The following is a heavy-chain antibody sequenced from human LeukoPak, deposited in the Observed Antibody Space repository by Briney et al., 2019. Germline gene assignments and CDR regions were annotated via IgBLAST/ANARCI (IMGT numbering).Heavy chain of an antibody. J-gene: IGHJ4*02. V-gene: IGHV4-4*07. D-gene: IGHD3-10*01. CDR1: YGSISSFY. CDR3: ARDSVSRGFDY. CDR2: IYTSGST. Sequence: SETRSLTCTVSYGSISSFYWSWIRQPAGKGLEWIGRIYTSGSTNYNSSLESRVTMSVDTSKNQFSLKLSSVTAADTAMYFCARDSVSRGFDYWGQGTLVTVSS.